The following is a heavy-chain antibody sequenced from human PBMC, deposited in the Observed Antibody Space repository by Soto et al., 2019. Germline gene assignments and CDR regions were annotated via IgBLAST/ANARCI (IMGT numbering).Heavy chain of an antibody. CDR1: GGSIISGDYY. D-gene: IGHD3-22*01. J-gene: IGHJ4*02. CDR3: ASQHYYDSSGYYVVY. CDR2: ILYSGST. V-gene: IGHV4-39*01. Sequence: SETLSLTCTVSGGSIISGDYYWSWIRQPPGKGLEWIGNILYSGSTYYDSSLQSRVTISIDTSKNQFSLKLSSVTATDTAVYYCASQHYYDSSGYYVVYWGQGTLVTVSS.